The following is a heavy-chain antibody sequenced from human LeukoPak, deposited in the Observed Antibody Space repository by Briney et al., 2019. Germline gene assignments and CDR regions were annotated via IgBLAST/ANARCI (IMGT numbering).Heavy chain of an antibody. CDR2: ISSSGSTI. V-gene: IGHV3-11*04. J-gene: IGHJ3*02. D-gene: IGHD6-13*01. CDR1: GFTFSDYY. CDR3: ARDPSIAAAGKTSDAFDI. Sequence: GGSLRLSCAASGFTFSDYYMSWIRQAPGKGLEWVSYISSSGSTIYYADSVKGRFTISRDNAKNSLYLQMNSLRAEDTAVYYCARDPSIAAAGKTSDAFDIWAKGQWSPSLQ.